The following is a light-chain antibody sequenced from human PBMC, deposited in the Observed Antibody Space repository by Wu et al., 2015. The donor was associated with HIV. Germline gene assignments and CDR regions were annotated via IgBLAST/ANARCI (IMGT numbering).Light chain of an antibody. J-gene: IGKJ5*01. V-gene: IGKV1-9*01. Sequence: DIQLTQSPSFLSASVGDRVTIACRASQAISSYLAWYQQKPGKAPKLLIYAASTLQSGVPSRFSGSGSETEFTLTINSLQPEDFATYYCQRGITFGQGTRLEIK. CDR3: QRGIT. CDR2: AAS. CDR1: QAISSY.